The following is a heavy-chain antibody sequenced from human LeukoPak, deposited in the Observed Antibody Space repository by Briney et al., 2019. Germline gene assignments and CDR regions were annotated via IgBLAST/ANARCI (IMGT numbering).Heavy chain of an antibody. Sequence: SVKVSCKASGGTFSSYAISWVRQATGQGLEWVGGIIPVFGTANYAQKFQGRVTITADESTSTAYMELSSLRSEDTAVYYCARGSDYYYYGMDVWGQGTTVTVSS. CDR3: ARGSDYYYYGMDV. CDR2: IIPVFGTA. CDR1: GGTFSSYA. D-gene: IGHD2-15*01. J-gene: IGHJ6*02. V-gene: IGHV1-69*13.